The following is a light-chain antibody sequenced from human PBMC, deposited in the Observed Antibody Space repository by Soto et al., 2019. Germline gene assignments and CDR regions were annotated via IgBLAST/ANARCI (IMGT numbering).Light chain of an antibody. CDR2: GAS. CDR1: QSVSSNY. V-gene: IGKV3-20*01. Sequence: EIVLTQSPGTLSLSPGERASLSCRASQSVSSNYLAWYQQKPRQAPRLLIYGASTRATGIPDRFSGSGSGTDFTLTISRLESEDSAVYYCQQYGSSPTWTFGQGTKVDIK. J-gene: IGKJ1*01. CDR3: QQYGSSPTWT.